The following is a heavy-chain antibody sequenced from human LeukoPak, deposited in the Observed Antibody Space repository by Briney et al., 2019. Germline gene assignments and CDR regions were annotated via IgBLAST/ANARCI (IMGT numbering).Heavy chain of an antibody. CDR2: IYHSGST. D-gene: IGHD2-2*01. CDR3: ARGIGPAARGFDY. V-gene: IGHV4-30-2*01. Sequence: PSQTLSLTCAVSGGSISSGGYSWSWIRQPPGKGLEWIGYIYHSGSTYYNPSLKSRVTISVDRSKNQFSLKLSSVTAADTAVYYCARGIGPAARGFDYWGQGTLVTVSS. CDR1: GGSISSGGYS. J-gene: IGHJ4*02.